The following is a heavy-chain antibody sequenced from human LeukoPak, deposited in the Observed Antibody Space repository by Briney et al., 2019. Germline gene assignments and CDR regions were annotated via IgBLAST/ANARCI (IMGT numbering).Heavy chain of an antibody. Sequence: PGGSLRVSCAASGFSFSDYAMNWVRQAPGKGLEWVSTITYSGGSTYYAKSVKGRFTISRDNSKNTLYLQMNSLRAEDMAVYYCAKGYSGSGTYMYYFDYWGQGTLVTVSS. CDR2: ITYSGGST. V-gene: IGHV3-23*01. D-gene: IGHD3-10*01. CDR3: AKGYSGSGTYMYYFDY. CDR1: GFSFSDYA. J-gene: IGHJ4*02.